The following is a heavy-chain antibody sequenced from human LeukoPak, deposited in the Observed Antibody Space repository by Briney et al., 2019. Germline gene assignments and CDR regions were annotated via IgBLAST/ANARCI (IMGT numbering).Heavy chain of an antibody. D-gene: IGHD3-16*02. V-gene: IGHV3-48*03. CDR3: ARGSTFGGVISDF. Sequence: GGSLRLSCAASGFTFSNFEMNWVRQIPGKGLEWLSFITRSSRIIYYADSVKGRFTISRDNANNSLHLQMNSLRVEDTGIYFCARGSTFGGVISDFWGQGTLVTVSS. CDR1: GFTFSNFE. CDR2: ITRSSRII. J-gene: IGHJ4*02.